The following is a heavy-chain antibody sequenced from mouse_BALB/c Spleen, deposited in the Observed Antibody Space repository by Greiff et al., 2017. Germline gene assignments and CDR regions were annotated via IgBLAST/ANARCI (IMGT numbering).Heavy chain of an antibody. CDR3: ARQLTGTYYFDY. CDR1: GYTFTDYA. D-gene: IGHD4-1*01. V-gene: IGHV1S137*01. J-gene: IGHJ2*01. Sequence: QVQLQQSGAELVRPGVSVKISCKGSGYTFTDYAMHWVKQSHPKSLEWIGVISTYYGDASYNQKFKGKATITVDKSSSTAYMELARLTSEDSAIYYCARQLTGTYYFDYWGQGTTLTVSS. CDR2: ISTYYGDA.